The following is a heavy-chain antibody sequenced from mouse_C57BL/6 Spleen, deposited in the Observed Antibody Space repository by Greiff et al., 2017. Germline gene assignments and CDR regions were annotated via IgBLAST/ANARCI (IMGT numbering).Heavy chain of an antibody. V-gene: IGHV1-4*01. D-gene: IGHD1-1*01. J-gene: IGHJ2*01. Sequence: VQLQESGAELARPGASVKMSCKASGYTFTSYTMHWVKQRPGQGLEWIGYINPSSGYTKYNQKFKDKATLTADKSSSTAYMQLSSLTSEDSAVYYCASNYYGSSYEGDYWGQGTTLTVSS. CDR2: INPSSGYT. CDR3: ASNYYGSSYEGDY. CDR1: GYTFTSYT.